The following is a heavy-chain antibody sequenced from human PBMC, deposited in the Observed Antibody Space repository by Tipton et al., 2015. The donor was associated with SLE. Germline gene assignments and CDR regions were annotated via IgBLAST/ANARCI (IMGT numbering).Heavy chain of an antibody. CDR1: GGTFSSYA. CDR2: IIPIFGTA. V-gene: IGHV1-69*05. D-gene: IGHD1-26*01. J-gene: IGHJ3*02. Sequence: QSGAEVKKPGSSVKVSCKASGGTFSSYAISWVRQAPGQGLEWMGGIIPIFGTANYAQKFQGRVTITTDESTSTAYMELSSLGSEDTAVYYCARSGRIPIQGAFDIWGQGTMVTVSS. CDR3: ARSGRIPIQGAFDI.